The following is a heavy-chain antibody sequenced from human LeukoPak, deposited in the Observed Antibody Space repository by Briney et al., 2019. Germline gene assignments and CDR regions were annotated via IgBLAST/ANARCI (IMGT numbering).Heavy chain of an antibody. D-gene: IGHD3-16*01. Sequence: ASVKVSCKASGYTFTGYYMHWVRQAPGQGLEWMGWINPNSGGTNYAQKFQGRVTMTRDTSISTAYMELSRLRSDDTAVYYCARDSDLGGPSPAGYWGQGILVTVSS. V-gene: IGHV1-2*02. CDR1: GYTFTGYY. J-gene: IGHJ4*02. CDR2: INPNSGGT. CDR3: ARDSDLGGPSPAGY.